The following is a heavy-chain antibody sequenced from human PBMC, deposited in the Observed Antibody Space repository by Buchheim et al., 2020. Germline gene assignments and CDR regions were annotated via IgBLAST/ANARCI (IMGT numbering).Heavy chain of an antibody. CDR1: GGFISNYF. J-gene: IGHJ4*02. D-gene: IGHD2-2*01. Sequence: QVQLQESGPGLVKPSETLSLTCTVSGGFISNYFWSWIRQPPGKGLEWIGYIYYSGSTNYNPSLKSRVTISLDTSKNQFSLMLSSVTVADTAVYYCARHKGRVLPAAIAYWGRGTL. CDR2: IYYSGST. CDR3: ARHKGRVLPAAIAY. V-gene: IGHV4-59*08.